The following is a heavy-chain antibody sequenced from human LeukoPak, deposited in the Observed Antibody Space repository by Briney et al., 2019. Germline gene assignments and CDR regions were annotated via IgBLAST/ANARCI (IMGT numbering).Heavy chain of an antibody. V-gene: IGHV1-2*02. CDR2: INPNSGGT. Sequence: ASVKVSCKASGYPFTDQFINWVRQAPGQGLEWMGWINPNSGGTNYEQRFQGRVTMTRDTSISIAYMELSRLAFDDTAVYYCAGGELMVDYWGQGTLVTVSS. D-gene: IGHD3-10*01. CDR3: AGGELMVDY. CDR1: GYPFTDQF. J-gene: IGHJ4*02.